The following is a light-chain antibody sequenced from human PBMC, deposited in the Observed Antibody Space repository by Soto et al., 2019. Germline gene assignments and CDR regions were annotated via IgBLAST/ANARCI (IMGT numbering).Light chain of an antibody. CDR2: EGT. V-gene: IGLV2-23*01. CDR3: CSFAGSSTYV. J-gene: IGLJ1*01. Sequence: QSALTQPASVSGSPGQSITISCTGTSRDVGSYNLVSWYQQHPGNAPKLIISEGTKRPSGVSYRFSGSKSGNTASLTISGLQEEDEGDYHCCSFAGSSTYVFGTGTKLTVL. CDR1: SRDVGSYNL.